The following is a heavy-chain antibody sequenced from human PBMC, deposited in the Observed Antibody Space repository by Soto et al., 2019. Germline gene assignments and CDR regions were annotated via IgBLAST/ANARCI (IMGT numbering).Heavy chain of an antibody. Sequence: QAGGSLRLSCAASGFTFSSYWMHWVRQAPGKGLVWVSRINSDGSSTSYADSVKGRFTISRDNAKNTLYLQMNSLRAEDTAVYYCARAALGRDGFDYWGQGTLVTVSS. CDR3: ARAALGRDGFDY. CDR1: GFTFSSYW. J-gene: IGHJ4*02. CDR2: INSDGSST. V-gene: IGHV3-74*01. D-gene: IGHD7-27*01.